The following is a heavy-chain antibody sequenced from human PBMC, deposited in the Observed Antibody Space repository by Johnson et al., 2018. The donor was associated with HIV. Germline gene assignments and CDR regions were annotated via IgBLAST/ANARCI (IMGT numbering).Heavy chain of an antibody. CDR3: ARDGRDLVTRGGFDI. V-gene: IGHV3-30*03. CDR1: GFTFSSYG. CDR2: ISYDGSNK. Sequence: QMLLVESGGGVVQPGRSLRLSCAASGFTFSSYGMHWVRQAPGKGLEWVAVISYDGSNKYYADSVKGRFTISRDNSKNTLYLQMNSLRPDDTAVYYCARDGRDLVTRGGFDIWGPGTVVTVSS. J-gene: IGHJ3*02. D-gene: IGHD5-18*01.